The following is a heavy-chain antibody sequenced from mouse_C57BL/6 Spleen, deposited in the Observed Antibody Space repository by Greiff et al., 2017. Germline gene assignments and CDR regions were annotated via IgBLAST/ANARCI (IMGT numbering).Heavy chain of an antibody. J-gene: IGHJ2*01. Sequence: VHVKQSGAELVKPGASVKLSCTASGFNIKDYYMHWVKQRPEQGLEWIGRIDPEDGETKYAPKFPGKGTIKADTSSNTAYLQLSSLTSEDTAVYYCARGYYGSSKDYWGQGTTLTVSS. CDR3: ARGYYGSSKDY. D-gene: IGHD1-1*01. V-gene: IGHV14-2*01. CDR2: IDPEDGET. CDR1: GFNIKDYY.